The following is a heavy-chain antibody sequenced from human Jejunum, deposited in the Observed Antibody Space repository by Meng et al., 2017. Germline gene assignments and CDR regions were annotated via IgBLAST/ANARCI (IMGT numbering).Heavy chain of an antibody. V-gene: IGHV3-23*01. Sequence: GESLKISCVGSGFTFRSYAMNWVRQAPGKGLEWVSVISKSGDSADYADSVKGRFTISRDNSKNTLYLQMHSLRAEDTAIYHCAIDSSIGSAGRFCWGQGTLVTVSS. CDR2: ISKSGDSA. J-gene: IGHJ4*02. D-gene: IGHD6-13*01. CDR3: AIDSSIGSAGRFC. CDR1: GFTFRSYA.